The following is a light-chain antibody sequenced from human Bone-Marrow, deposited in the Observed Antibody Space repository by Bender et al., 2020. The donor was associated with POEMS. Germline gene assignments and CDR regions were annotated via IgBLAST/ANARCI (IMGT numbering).Light chain of an antibody. CDR1: NIGTKA. Sequence: SYVLTQPPSVSVAPGKTATVTCGGNNIGTKAVQWYQQRPGQAPVLVVFDDRDRPSGIPERFSGSHSGNTATLTISRVEAGDEADYYCQIWDSDNDHGVFGGGTQLTVL. CDR2: DDR. J-gene: IGLJ7*01. V-gene: IGLV3-21*03. CDR3: QIWDSDNDHGV.